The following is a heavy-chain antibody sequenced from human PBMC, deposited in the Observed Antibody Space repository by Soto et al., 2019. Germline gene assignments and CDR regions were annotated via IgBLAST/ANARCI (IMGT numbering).Heavy chain of an antibody. J-gene: IGHJ5*02. CDR1: GDSISSSY. Sequence: SETLSLTCSVSGDSISSSYWSWIRQPPGKGLEWIGYIYYSGSTNYNPSLKSRVTISLDTSKNQFSLKVSSVTAADTAVYYCARGYDWFDPWGQGTLVTVSS. CDR3: ARGYDWFDP. D-gene: IGHD5-12*01. CDR2: IYYSGST. V-gene: IGHV4-59*01.